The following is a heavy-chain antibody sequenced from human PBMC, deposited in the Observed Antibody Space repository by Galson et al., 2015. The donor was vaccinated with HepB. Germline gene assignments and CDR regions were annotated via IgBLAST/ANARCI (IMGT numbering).Heavy chain of an antibody. CDR3: ARALYNWNYYDY. D-gene: IGHD1-20*01. V-gene: IGHV1-3*01. Sequence: SVKVSCKASGYTLTNFAIHWVRQAPGQRLEWMGWISVGIGDTRHSQKFQGRVTITRDTSASTAYVEVSSLRSEDTAVYYCARALYNWNYYDYWGQGTLVTVSS. CDR1: GYTLTNFA. CDR2: ISVGIGDT. J-gene: IGHJ4*02.